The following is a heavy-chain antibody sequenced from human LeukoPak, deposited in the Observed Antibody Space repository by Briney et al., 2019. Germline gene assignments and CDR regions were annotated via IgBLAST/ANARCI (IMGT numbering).Heavy chain of an antibody. CDR3: AELGITMIGGV. CDR1: GFTFSDYA. J-gene: IGHJ6*04. CDR2: ISSSGSTI. D-gene: IGHD3-10*02. V-gene: IGHV3-11*04. Sequence: PGGSLRLSCAVPGFTFSDYAMSWVRQAPGKGLEWVSYISSSGSTIYYADSVKGRFTISRDNAKNSLYLQMNSLRAEDTAVYYCAELGITMIGGVWGKGTTVTISS.